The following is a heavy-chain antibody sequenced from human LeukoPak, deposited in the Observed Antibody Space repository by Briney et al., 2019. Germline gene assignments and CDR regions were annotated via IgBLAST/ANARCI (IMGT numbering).Heavy chain of an antibody. Sequence: GGTLRLSCAASGFTFSSYWMSWVRQAPGKGLEWVANIKQDGSEKYYVDSVKGRFTISRDNAKNSLYLQLNSLRAEDTGVYYGATYSSSWYLWSYFDYWGQGTLVTVSS. V-gene: IGHV3-7*01. CDR1: GFTFSSYW. D-gene: IGHD6-13*01. CDR2: IKQDGSEK. CDR3: ATYSSSWYLWSYFDY. J-gene: IGHJ4*02.